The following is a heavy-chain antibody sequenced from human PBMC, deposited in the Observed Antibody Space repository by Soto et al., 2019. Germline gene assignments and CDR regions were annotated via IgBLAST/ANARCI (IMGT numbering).Heavy chain of an antibody. J-gene: IGHJ4*02. V-gene: IGHV3-23*01. Sequence: GGSLRLSCAASGFTFSSYAMSWVRQAPGKGLEWVSAISGSGGSTYYADSVKGRFTISRDNSKNTLYLQMNSLRAEDTAVYYCAKDPGYSYGRYSDYWGQGTLVTGSS. D-gene: IGHD5-18*01. CDR1: GFTFSSYA. CDR2: ISGSGGST. CDR3: AKDPGYSYGRYSDY.